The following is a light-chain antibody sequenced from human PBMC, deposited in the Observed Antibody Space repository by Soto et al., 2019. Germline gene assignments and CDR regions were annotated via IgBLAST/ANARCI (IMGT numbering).Light chain of an antibody. Sequence: DVMMTKTPLSLSVAPGQPASISCKSSQSLLHITGETFLFWSLQKPGQSPQPLIYEVSTRVSGVKDRCSCSGSGTDVSLEISRVGTDYLGIYYCMQSTQLPPTFGQGTRVE. CDR2: EVS. V-gene: IGKV2D-29*02. CDR3: MQSTQLPPT. J-gene: IGKJ5*01. CDR1: QSLLHITGETF.